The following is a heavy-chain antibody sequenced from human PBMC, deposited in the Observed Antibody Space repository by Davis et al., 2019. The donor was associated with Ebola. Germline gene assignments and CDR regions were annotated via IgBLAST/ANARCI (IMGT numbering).Heavy chain of an antibody. CDR2: LIPIYGTS. CDR1: GGTFSTYA. J-gene: IGHJ4*02. D-gene: IGHD3-16*02. V-gene: IGHV1-69*13. Sequence: SVKVSCKASGGTFSTYAISWVRQAPGQGLEWMGGLIPIYGTSNYAQKFQGRVTITADESTGTAYMELSSLRSEDTAVFYCARASYDYVWGNYRYFDYWGQGTLVTVSS. CDR3: ARASYDYVWGNYRYFDY.